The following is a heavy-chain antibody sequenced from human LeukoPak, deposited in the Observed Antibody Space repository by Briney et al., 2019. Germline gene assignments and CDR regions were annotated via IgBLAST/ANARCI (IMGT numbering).Heavy chain of an antibody. CDR3: ARSRRDNYYYYYGMDV. J-gene: IGHJ6*02. Sequence: GGSLRLSCAASGFTFSSYGMTWVRQAPGKGLEWVSTISSSDTTIHYADSVKGRFTISRDNARNSLYLQMNSLRAEDTAVYYCARSRRDNYYYYYGMDVWGQGTTVTVSS. CDR1: GFTFSSYG. CDR2: ISSSDTTI. D-gene: IGHD5-24*01. V-gene: IGHV3-48*03.